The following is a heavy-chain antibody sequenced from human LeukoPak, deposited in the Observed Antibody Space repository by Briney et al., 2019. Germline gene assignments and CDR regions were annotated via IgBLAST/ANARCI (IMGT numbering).Heavy chain of an antibody. V-gene: IGHV4-59*01. CDR3: ARDKGLPQTFDI. Sequence: SETLSLTCTVSGGSISSFYWSWIRQPPGKGLEYIGYISYSETTSYNPSLMSRVTISLDTSKNQFSLKLTSVTAADTAVDYCARDKGLPQTFDIWGQGTMVTVSS. J-gene: IGHJ3*02. CDR1: GGSISSFY. CDR2: ISYSETT. D-gene: IGHD5/OR15-5a*01.